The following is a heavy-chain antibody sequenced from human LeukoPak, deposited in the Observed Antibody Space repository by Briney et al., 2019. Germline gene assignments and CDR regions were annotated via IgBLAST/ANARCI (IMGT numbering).Heavy chain of an antibody. CDR2: INPNSGGT. CDR3: ARDSFPGRYYEGAFDI. D-gene: IGHD3-22*01. V-gene: IGHV1-2*02. CDR1: GYTFTGYY. Sequence: ASVKVSCKASGYTFTGYYMHWVRQAPGQGLEWMGWINPNSGGTKYKQTFQGRVTMTRDASISTAYMELSRLRSDDTAVYYCARDSFPGRYYEGAFDIWGQGTMVTVSS. J-gene: IGHJ3*02.